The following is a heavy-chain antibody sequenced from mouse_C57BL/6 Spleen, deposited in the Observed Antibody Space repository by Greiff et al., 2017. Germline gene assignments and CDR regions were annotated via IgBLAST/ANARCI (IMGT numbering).Heavy chain of an antibody. CDR3: ARGTTVAWYFDV. CDR2: IYPGGGYT. CDR1: GYTFTNYW. Sequence: QVQLKPSGAELVRPGTSVKMSCKASGYTFTNYWIGWAKQRPGHGLEWIGDIYPGGGYTNYNEKFKGKATLTADKSSSTAYMPFSSLTSEDSAIYYCARGTTVAWYFDVWGTGTTVTVSS. J-gene: IGHJ1*03. V-gene: IGHV1-63*01. D-gene: IGHD1-1*01.